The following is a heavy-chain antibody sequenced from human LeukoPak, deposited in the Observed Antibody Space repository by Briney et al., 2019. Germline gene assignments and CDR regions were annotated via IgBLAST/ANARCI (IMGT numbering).Heavy chain of an antibody. CDR2: INHSGST. Sequence: SETLSLTCAVYGGSFSGYYWSWIRQPPGKGLEWIGEINHSGSTNYNPSLKSRVTISVDTSKNQSSLKLSSVTAADTAVYYCARGSPYYDFWSGYSNWFDPWGQGTPVTVSS. CDR3: ARGSPYYDFWSGYSNWFDP. J-gene: IGHJ5*02. CDR1: GGSFSGYY. D-gene: IGHD3-3*01. V-gene: IGHV4-34*01.